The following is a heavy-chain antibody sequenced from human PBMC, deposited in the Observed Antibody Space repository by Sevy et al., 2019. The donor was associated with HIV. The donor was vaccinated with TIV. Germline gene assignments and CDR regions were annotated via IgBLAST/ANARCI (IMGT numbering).Heavy chain of an antibody. D-gene: IGHD2-21*01. J-gene: IGHJ4*02. CDR1: GFTFSSYS. Sequence: GGSLRLSCAASGFTFSSYSMNWVRQAPGKGLEWVSYISSSSSTIYYADSVKGRFTISRDNAKNSLYLQMNSLRAEDTAVYYRARGLNKIDYWGQGTLVTVSS. V-gene: IGHV3-48*01. CDR2: ISSSSSTI. CDR3: ARGLNKIDY.